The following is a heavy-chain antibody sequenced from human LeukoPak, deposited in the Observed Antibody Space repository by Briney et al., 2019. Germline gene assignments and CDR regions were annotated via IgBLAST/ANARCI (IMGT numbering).Heavy chain of an antibody. CDR1: GGSISSGDYY. D-gene: IGHD2-2*01. J-gene: IGHJ4*02. V-gene: IGHV4-30-4*08. CDR3: ARASSTSLYFDY. CDR2: IYYSGST. Sequence: SETLSLTCTVSGGSISSGDYYWSWIRQPPGKGLEWIGYIYYSGSTYYNPSHKSRVTISVDTSKNQFSLKLSSVTAADTAVYYCARASSTSLYFDYWGQGTLVTVSS.